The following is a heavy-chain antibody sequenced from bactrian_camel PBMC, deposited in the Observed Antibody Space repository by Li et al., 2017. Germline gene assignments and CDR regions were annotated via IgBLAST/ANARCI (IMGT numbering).Heavy chain of an antibody. D-gene: IGHD3*01. CDR2: IEMDGTL. V-gene: IGHV3S63*01. CDR1: GLTFATYA. J-gene: IGHJ4*01. Sequence: QVQLVESGGGSVQAGGSLRLSCTASGLTFATYAGAWFRQAPGKEREGVAAIEMDGTLHYGDSIEGRFAISRDSAANTLYLQLNSLKPEDTAMYYCAADFWCNGWEYRFAYRGQGTQVTVS. CDR3: AADFWCNGWEYRFAY.